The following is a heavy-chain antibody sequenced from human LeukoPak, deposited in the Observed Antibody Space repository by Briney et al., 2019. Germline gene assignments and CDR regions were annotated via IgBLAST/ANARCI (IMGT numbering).Heavy chain of an antibody. CDR2: ISGDGTGT. CDR3: AKGGLRYFDWLWDYFDY. D-gene: IGHD3-9*01. CDR1: GFTFGSYA. J-gene: IGHJ4*02. Sequence: PGGSLRLSCAASGFTFGSYAMTWVRQAPGKGLEWVSGISGDGTGTYYVDSVKGRFTISRDKSKNTLYLQMNNLRAEDTAVYYCAKGGLRYFDWLWDYFDYWGQGTLVTVSS. V-gene: IGHV3-23*01.